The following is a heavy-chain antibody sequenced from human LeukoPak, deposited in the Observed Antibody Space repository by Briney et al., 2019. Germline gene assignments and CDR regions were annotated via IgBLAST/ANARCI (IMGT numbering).Heavy chain of an antibody. CDR1: GFTFSSYW. V-gene: IGHV3-74*01. CDR3: ARENDYGIELGYFDY. D-gene: IGHD4-17*01. Sequence: GGSLRLSCAASGFTFSSYWMHWVRQAPGKGLVWVSHITGDGGDTSYADSVKGRFTISRDNSKNTLYLQMNSLRAEDTAVYYCARENDYGIELGYFDYWGQGTLVAVSS. CDR2: ITGDGGDT. J-gene: IGHJ4*02.